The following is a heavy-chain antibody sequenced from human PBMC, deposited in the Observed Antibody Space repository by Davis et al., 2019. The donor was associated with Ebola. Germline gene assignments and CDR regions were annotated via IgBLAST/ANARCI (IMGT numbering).Heavy chain of an antibody. Sequence: GESLKLSCAASVFTFSNYWMHWVLQAPGQGLVWVSRINSDGSSTSYADSVKGRFTISRDNAKNTLYLQMNSLRTEDTALYYCAKTSTALYYYYGMDVWGQGTTVTVSS. D-gene: IGHD5-18*01. J-gene: IGHJ6*02. CDR1: VFTFSNYW. CDR3: AKTSTALYYYYGMDV. V-gene: IGHV3-74*01. CDR2: INSDGSST.